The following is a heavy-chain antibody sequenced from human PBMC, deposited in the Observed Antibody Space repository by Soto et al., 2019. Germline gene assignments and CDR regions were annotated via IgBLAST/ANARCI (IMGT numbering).Heavy chain of an antibody. CDR2: IIPILGIA. CDR1: GGTFSSYT. D-gene: IGHD6-6*01. Sequence: GASVKVSCKASGGTFSSYTISWVRQAPGQGLEWMGRIIPILGIANYAQKFQGRVTITADKSTSTAYMELSSLRSEDTAVYYCARDGIAARPDRYMDVWGKGTTVTVSS. CDR3: ARDGIAARPDRYMDV. V-gene: IGHV1-69*04. J-gene: IGHJ6*03.